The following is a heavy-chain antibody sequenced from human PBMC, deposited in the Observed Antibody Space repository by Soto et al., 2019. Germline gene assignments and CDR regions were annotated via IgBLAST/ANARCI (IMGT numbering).Heavy chain of an antibody. CDR2: ISYDGSNK. D-gene: IGHD2-2*02. J-gene: IGHJ6*02. Sequence: QVQLVESGGGVVQPGRSLRLSCAASGFTFSSYAMHWVRQAPGKGLEWVAVISYDGSNKYYADSVKGRFTISRDNSKNTLYLQMNSLRAEDTDVYYCARLSVYCISTSCYMDYYGMDVWGQGTTVTVSS. CDR1: GFTFSSYA. V-gene: IGHV3-30-3*01. CDR3: ARLSVYCISTSCYMDYYGMDV.